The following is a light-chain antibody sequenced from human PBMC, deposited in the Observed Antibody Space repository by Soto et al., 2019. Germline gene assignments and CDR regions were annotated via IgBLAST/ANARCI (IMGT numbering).Light chain of an antibody. Sequence: QSALTQPASVSGSPGQSITISCTGNSSDFGNYNLVSWYQQHPGKVPKLILFEVNKRPSGVSGRFSGSKSGNTASLTISGLQAEDEADYYCCSFTSSTTYVFATVTKLTVL. CDR1: SSDFGNYNL. CDR2: EVN. J-gene: IGLJ1*01. V-gene: IGLV2-14*02. CDR3: CSFTSSTTYV.